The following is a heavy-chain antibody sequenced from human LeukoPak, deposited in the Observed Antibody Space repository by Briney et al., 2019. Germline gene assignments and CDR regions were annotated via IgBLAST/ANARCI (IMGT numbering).Heavy chain of an antibody. CDR2: ISWNSGSM. J-gene: IGHJ5*02. D-gene: IGHD3-16*01. CDR1: GFPFDDYG. V-gene: IGHV3-9*01. Sequence: GGSLRLSCAASGFPFDDYGMHWVRQRPGKGLEWVSGISWNSGSMCYADSVKGRFTTSRDNARNSLYLQMKSLRPEETALYYCVKDDYSHYVWFRFDRWGHGTQVRVSS. CDR3: VKDDYSHYVWFRFDR.